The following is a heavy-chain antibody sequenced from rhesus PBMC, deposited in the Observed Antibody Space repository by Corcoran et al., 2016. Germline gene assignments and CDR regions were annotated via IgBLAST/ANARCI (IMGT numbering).Heavy chain of an antibody. J-gene: IGHJ4*01. CDR1: GLSFSSFG. V-gene: IGHV3S5*01. Sequence: EVQLVGTGGGLVQPGGILKPSCAASGLSFSSFGMMCVRQAPGKGLEWVSSISSGGDSTFYADSVKGRFTSSRDNSKNTLSLQMNSLRAEDTAVYYCAKDWGYWGQGVLVTVSS. D-gene: IGHD3-34*01. CDR3: AKDWGY. CDR2: ISSGGDST.